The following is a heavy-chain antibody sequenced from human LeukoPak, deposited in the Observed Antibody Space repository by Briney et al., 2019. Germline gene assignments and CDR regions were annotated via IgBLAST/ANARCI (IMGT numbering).Heavy chain of an antibody. CDR1: GFAFSTYV. J-gene: IGHJ5*02. CDR3: AREDYTSGHAGALGFDP. D-gene: IGHD3-22*01. Sequence: GGSLRLSCAASGFAFSTYVMHWARQAPGEGLEWVAVIRQDGDGKFYGNSVKGRFTISRDYSKNTLYLEMDSLRVEDTAQYFCAREDYTSGHAGALGFDPWGQGTLVTVSA. V-gene: IGHV3-30*03. CDR2: IRQDGDGK.